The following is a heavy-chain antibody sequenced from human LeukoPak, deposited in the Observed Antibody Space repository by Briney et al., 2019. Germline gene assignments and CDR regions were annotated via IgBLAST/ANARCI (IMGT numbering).Heavy chain of an antibody. V-gene: IGHV4-30-2*01. D-gene: IGHD1-1*01. J-gene: IGHJ4*02. CDR1: GGSISSGGYS. Sequence: SQTLSLTCAVSGGSISSGGYSWSWIRQPPGKGLEWIGYIYHSGSTYYNPSLKSRVTISVDRSKNQFSLKLSSVTAADTAVYYCARTLYGTFDYWGQGTLVIVSS. CDR3: ARTLYGTFDY. CDR2: IYHSGST.